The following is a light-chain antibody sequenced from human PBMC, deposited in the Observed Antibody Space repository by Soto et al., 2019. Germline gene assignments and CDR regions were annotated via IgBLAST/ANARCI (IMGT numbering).Light chain of an antibody. CDR3: QQVNTYPVT. V-gene: IGKV1-9*01. CDR1: QDIKRF. J-gene: IGKJ4*01. Sequence: DVQLTQSPSFLAASVGDRLTITCRASQDIKRFLAWYQQKPGKAPKLLIYTISTLQSGVPSRFSGSCSGTEFTLTISSLQPDDFATYYCQQVNTYPVTFGGGTKVEI. CDR2: TIS.